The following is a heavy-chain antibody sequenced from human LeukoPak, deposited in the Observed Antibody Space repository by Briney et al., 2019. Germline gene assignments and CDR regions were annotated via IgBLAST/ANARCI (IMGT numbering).Heavy chain of an antibody. CDR2: IIPIFGTA. J-gene: IGHJ2*01. CDR1: GYMFTRKS. V-gene: IGHV1-69*13. CDR3: ARVNVVVPAAMRGWYFDL. D-gene: IGHD2-2*01. Sequence: SVKVSCKASGYMFTRKSFSWVRQAPGQGREWMGGIIPIFGTANYAQKCQGRVTITADESTSTAYMELSSLRSEDTAVYYCARVNVVVPAAMRGWYFDLWGRGTLVTVSS.